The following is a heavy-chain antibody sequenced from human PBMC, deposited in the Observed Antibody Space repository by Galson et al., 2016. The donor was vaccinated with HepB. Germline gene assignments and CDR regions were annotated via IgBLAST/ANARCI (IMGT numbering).Heavy chain of an antibody. D-gene: IGHD6-19*01. CDR3: AKQGAPTTSGWYWFDP. J-gene: IGHJ5*02. Sequence: QSGAEVKKPGESLKISCQASGYSFTTFWIGWVRQMPGKGLEWMGIIYPGDSDARYSPSFQGQVTMSVDTSISTAYLQWNSLKASDTAMYYCAKQGAPTTSGWYWFDPWGQGTLVTVSS. V-gene: IGHV5-51*01. CDR2: IYPGDSDA. CDR1: GYSFTTFW.